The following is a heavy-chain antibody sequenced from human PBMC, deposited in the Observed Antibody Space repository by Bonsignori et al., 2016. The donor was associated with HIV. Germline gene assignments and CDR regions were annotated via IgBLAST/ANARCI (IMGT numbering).Heavy chain of an antibody. CDR3: ARRVALSGIITMSNWLDP. CDR1: GDSISSYS. J-gene: IGHJ5*02. D-gene: IGHD3-10*02. Sequence: QVQLQESGPGLVKPSETLSLTCIVSGDSISSYSWNWIRQPPGKGLEWIGHLSASGLSNYNPSLESRVTISLDTSKNQFSLEVASVTAADTAVYYCARRVALSGIITMSNWLDPWGQGALVIVSS. CDR2: LSASGLS. V-gene: IGHV4-59*12.